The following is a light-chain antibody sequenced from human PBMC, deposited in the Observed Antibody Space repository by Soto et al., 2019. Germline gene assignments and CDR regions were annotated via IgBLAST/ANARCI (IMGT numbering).Light chain of an antibody. CDR3: QRSYRSIS. CDR1: QSISAY. Sequence: DIQMTQSPSSLFASVGDRVTITCRASQSISAYLNWYQQRPGKAPSLLIYAATRLHSGVPSRFSGSGSGTYFTLNISSLQPEDFATYYCQRSYRSISFGQGTRLEMK. CDR2: AAT. V-gene: IGKV1-39*01. J-gene: IGKJ5*01.